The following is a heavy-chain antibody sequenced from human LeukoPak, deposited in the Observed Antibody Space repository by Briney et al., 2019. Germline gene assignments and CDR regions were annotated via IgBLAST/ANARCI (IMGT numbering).Heavy chain of an antibody. Sequence: ASVKVSCKASGGTFSSYAISWVRQAPGQGLEWMGGIIPIFGTANYAQKFQGRVTITTDESTSTAYMELSSLRSEDTAVYYCATNRGRRFGETDVWFDPWGQGTLVTVSS. CDR1: GGTFSSYA. J-gene: IGHJ5*02. CDR2: IIPIFGTA. V-gene: IGHV1-69*05. CDR3: ATNRGRRFGETDVWFDP. D-gene: IGHD3-10*01.